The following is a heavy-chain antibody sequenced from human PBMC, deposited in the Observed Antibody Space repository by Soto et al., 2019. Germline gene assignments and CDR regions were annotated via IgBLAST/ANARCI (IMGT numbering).Heavy chain of an antibody. J-gene: IGHJ4*02. V-gene: IGHV3-23*01. CDR2: ISGSGGGT. Sequence: EVQLLDSGGGLVQPGGSLRLSCAASGFTFSSYAMSWVRQAPGKGLEWVSGISGSGGGTYYADSVKGRLTISRDNSKNTLYLQMNSLRADDTAVYYCAKDGYSYRYPSYFDYWGQGTLVTVSS. CDR3: AKDGYSYRYPSYFDY. D-gene: IGHD5-18*01. CDR1: GFTFSSYA.